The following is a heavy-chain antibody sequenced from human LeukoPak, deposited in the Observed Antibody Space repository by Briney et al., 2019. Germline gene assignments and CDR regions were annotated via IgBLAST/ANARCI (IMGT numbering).Heavy chain of an antibody. CDR3: ATAQVYSSSWDDY. V-gene: IGHV3-30-3*01. J-gene: IGHJ4*02. CDR2: ISYDGSNK. CDR1: GFTFSSYA. D-gene: IGHD6-13*01. Sequence: PGGSLRLSCAVSGFTFSSYAMHWVRQAPGKGLEWVAVISYDGSNKYYADSVKGRFTISRDNSKNTLYLQMNTLRAEDTAVYYCATAQVYSSSWDDYWGQGTLVTVFS.